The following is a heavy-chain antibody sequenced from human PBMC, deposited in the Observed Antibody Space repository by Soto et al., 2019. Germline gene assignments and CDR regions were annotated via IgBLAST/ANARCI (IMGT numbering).Heavy chain of an antibody. J-gene: IGHJ4*02. CDR1: GFTFSNSA. V-gene: IGHV3-64D*06. CDR2: ISSSGGST. Sequence: GGSLRLSCSASGFTFSNSAMHWFRQAPGKGLEYVSAISSSGGSTYYTDSVKGRFTISRDNSKNTLYLQMSSLRVEDTAVYYCVKGYSSSWYVWFDYWGQGTLVTVSS. CDR3: VKGYSSSWYVWFDY. D-gene: IGHD6-13*01.